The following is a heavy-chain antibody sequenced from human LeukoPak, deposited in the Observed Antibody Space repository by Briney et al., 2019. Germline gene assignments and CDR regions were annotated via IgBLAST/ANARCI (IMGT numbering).Heavy chain of an antibody. Sequence: ASVKVSCKASGYTFTIYYIHWVRQAPGQGLEWMGLINPSGGSTNYAQKFQGRVTMTRDTSTSTVYMELSSLRSEDTAVYYCARVSVDSTEYFDYWGQGTLVTVSS. D-gene: IGHD2-21*02. CDR1: GYTFTIYY. CDR3: ARVSVDSTEYFDY. CDR2: INPSGGST. J-gene: IGHJ4*02. V-gene: IGHV1-46*01.